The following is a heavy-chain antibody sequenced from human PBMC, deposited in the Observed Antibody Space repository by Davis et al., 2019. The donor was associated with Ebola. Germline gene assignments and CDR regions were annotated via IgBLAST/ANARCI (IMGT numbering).Heavy chain of an antibody. D-gene: IGHD3-3*01. J-gene: IGHJ6*02. V-gene: IGHV4-39*01. CDR3: AGMGRYYDFWSGYGSMDV. Sequence: SETLSLTCTVSGGSISSSSYYWGWIRQPPGKGLEWIGRIYYSGSTYYNPSLKSRVTISVDTSKNPFSLKLSSVTAADTAVYYCAGMGRYYDFWSGYGSMDVWGQGTTVTVSS. CDR1: GGSISSSSYY. CDR2: IYYSGST.